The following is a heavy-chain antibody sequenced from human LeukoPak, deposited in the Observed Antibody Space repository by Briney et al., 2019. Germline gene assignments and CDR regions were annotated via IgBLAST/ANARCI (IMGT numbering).Heavy chain of an antibody. D-gene: IGHD2-2*01. CDR2: ISVSGNST. V-gene: IGHV3-23*01. J-gene: IGHJ6*03. CDR1: GFTFSTSS. CDR3: AKRYCSSTTCYFYMDV. Sequence: GGSLRLSCTASGFTFSTSSISWVRQAPGKGLEWVSAISVSGNSTYYADSVKGGLTIYRDNSEKTLYLQTNSLRDEETAVYYCAKRYCSSTTCYFYMDVWGKGTTVTVSS.